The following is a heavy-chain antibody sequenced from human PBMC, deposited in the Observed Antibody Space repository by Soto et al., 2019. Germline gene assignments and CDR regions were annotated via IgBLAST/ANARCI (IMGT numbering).Heavy chain of an antibody. V-gene: IGHV1-18*01. J-gene: IGHJ5*02. CDR2: ISAYDGKT. Sequence: GASVKVSCKASGCNFNIYGMNWVRQAPVQVLELMVCISAYDGKTTYAEKFQGRVTMTTDASTSTAYMELRSLRSDDTAVYYCARDPHEYWTSYWFAPWAQGTMVTVSS. CDR1: GCNFNIYG. D-gene: IGHD3-3*01. CDR3: ARDPHEYWTSYWFAP.